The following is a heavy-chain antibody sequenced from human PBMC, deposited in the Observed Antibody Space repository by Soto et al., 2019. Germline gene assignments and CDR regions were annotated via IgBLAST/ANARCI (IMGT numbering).Heavy chain of an antibody. J-gene: IGHJ4*02. CDR2: IFWDDDK. Sequence: QITLKESGPPLVKPTQTLTLTCTFSGFSLSTRGVGVAWIRQPPGKALEWLALIFWDDDKWYSPPLKSRLTINEDTSKNQVVLTMTTMDPVDTATYYCAHRQRGYAYYFDYWGQGTLVTVSS. D-gene: IGHD5-12*01. CDR3: AHRQRGYAYYFDY. V-gene: IGHV2-5*02. CDR1: GFSLSTRGVG.